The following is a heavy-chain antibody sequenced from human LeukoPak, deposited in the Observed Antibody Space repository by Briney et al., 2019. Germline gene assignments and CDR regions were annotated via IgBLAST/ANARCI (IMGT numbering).Heavy chain of an antibody. CDR2: IYTSGST. CDR1: GGSISSGSYY. D-gene: IGHD3-3*01. J-gene: IGHJ4*02. Sequence: PSQTLSLTCTVSGGSISSGSYYWSWIRQPAGKGLEWIGRIYTSGSTNYNPSLKSRVNISVDTSKNQFSLKLSSVTAADTAVYYCARGWDFFDYWGQGTLVTVSS. CDR3: ARGWDFFDY. V-gene: IGHV4-61*02.